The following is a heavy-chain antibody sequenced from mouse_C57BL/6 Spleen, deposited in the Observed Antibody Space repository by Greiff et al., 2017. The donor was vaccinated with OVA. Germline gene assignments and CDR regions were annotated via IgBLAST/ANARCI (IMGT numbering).Heavy chain of an antibody. Sequence: QVQLQQPGAELVRPGSSVKLSCKASGYTFPSYWMDWVKQRHGKGLEWIGNIYPSDSETHSNQQVKDKSTLTVDKSSCTAYMQLSSLTSEYSAVYYCARSYDYDGDSYFDVWGTGTTVTVSS. CDR1: GYTFPSYW. CDR3: ARSYDYDGDSYFDV. J-gene: IGHJ1*03. D-gene: IGHD2-4*01. CDR2: IYPSDSET. V-gene: IGHV1-61*01.